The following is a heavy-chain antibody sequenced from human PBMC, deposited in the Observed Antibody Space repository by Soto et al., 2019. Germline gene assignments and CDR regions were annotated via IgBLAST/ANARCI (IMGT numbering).Heavy chain of an antibody. CDR2: VYYTGSI. CDR1: GGSISGSY. D-gene: IGHD6-19*01. Sequence: SETLSLTCSVSGGSISGSYWSWIRQSPGKGLEWLGYVYYTGSINYSPSLRSRVSISVDTSKNEFSLRLSSVTAADTAVYFCARSVAVPGAHIDYWGQGTQVTVSS. V-gene: IGHV4-59*01. CDR3: ARSVAVPGAHIDY. J-gene: IGHJ4*02.